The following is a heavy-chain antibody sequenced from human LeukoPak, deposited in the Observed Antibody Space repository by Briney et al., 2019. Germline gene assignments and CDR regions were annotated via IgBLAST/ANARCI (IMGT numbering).Heavy chain of an antibody. J-gene: IGHJ3*02. Sequence: PGGSLRLSCVVSGFTFDDYGMSWVRQAPGRGLEWVSGINWNGGSTGYADSVKGLFTISRDNAKNSLYLQMNSLRAEDTALYHCARETPGHAFDIWGQGTMVTVS. CDR3: ARETPGHAFDI. CDR1: GFTFDDYG. V-gene: IGHV3-20*01. CDR2: INWNGGST.